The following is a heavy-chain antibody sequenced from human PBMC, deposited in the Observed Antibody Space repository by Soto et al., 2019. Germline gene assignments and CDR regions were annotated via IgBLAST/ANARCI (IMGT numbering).Heavy chain of an antibody. CDR3: ARSVFP. Sequence: SSETLSLTCGVSGGSISTGGYYWNWIRQHPGEGLEWIGYFYYSGSTYYNPSLKSRVTISVNTSKNQFSLKLSSVTAADTAVYYCARSVFPWGQGTLVTVSS. J-gene: IGHJ5*02. CDR1: GGSISTGGYY. CDR2: FYYSGST. V-gene: IGHV4-31*02.